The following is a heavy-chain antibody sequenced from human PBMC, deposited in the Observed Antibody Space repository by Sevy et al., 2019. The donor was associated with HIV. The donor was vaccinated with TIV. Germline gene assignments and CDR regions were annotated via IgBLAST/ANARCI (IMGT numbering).Heavy chain of an antibody. V-gene: IGHV1-18*01. CDR2: ISAHNGDT. D-gene: IGHD2-15*01. CDR3: ARAYCSGGRCYSLAY. J-gene: IGHJ4*02. Sequence: ASVKVSCKASGYTFTSYRIYWVRQAPGQGLESMGWISAHNGDTNYAQKFQGRVTMITDTSKTTAYMDLRSLGSDDTALYYCARAYCSGGRCYSLAYWGQGTLVTVSS. CDR1: GYTFTSYR.